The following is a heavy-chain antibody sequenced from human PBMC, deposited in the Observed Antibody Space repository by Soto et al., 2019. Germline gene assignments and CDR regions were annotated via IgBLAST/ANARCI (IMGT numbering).Heavy chain of an antibody. CDR3: ARGVYGSGSYYEPANYYYYYYMDV. J-gene: IGHJ6*03. Sequence: SETLSLTCTVSGGSISSYYWTWIRQPPGKGLEWIGYIYYIGSTNYNPSLKSRVTISVDTSKNQFSLKLSSVTAADTAVYYCARGVYGSGSYYEPANYYYYYYMDVWGKGTTVTVSS. V-gene: IGHV4-59*01. CDR2: IYYIGST. CDR1: GGSISSYY. D-gene: IGHD3-10*01.